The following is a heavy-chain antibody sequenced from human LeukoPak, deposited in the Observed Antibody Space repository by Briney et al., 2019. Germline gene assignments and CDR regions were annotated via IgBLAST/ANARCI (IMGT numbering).Heavy chain of an antibody. V-gene: IGHV3-48*04. CDR1: GITFSSYS. CDR3: AKTIYGLGAFDI. Sequence: GGSLRLSCGASGITFSSYSMNWVRQAPGKGLEWVSYISSSGSTKYYADSVKGRFTISRDNAKNSLYLQMNSLRAEDTALYYCAKTIYGLGAFDIWGQGTMVTVSS. J-gene: IGHJ3*02. CDR2: ISSSGSTK. D-gene: IGHD1-14*01.